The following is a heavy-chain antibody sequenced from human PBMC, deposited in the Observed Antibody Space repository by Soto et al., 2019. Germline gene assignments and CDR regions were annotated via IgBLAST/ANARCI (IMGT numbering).Heavy chain of an antibody. D-gene: IGHD2-15*01. CDR1: GGTFSSYA. CDR3: ARGYCSGGSCYSEQLDY. CDR2: IIPIFGTA. J-gene: IGHJ4*02. Sequence: SVKVSCKASGGTFSSYAISWVRQAPGQGLEWMGGIIPIFGTANYAQKFQGRVTITADKSTSTAYMELSSLRSEDTAVYYCARGYCSGGSCYSEQLDYWGQGTLVTVSS. V-gene: IGHV1-69*06.